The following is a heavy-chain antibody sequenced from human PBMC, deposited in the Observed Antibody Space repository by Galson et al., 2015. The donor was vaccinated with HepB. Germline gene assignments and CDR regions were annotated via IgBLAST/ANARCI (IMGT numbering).Heavy chain of an antibody. CDR2: IIPIFGTA. Sequence: SCKASGGTFSSYAISWVRQAPGQGLEWMGGIIPIFGTANYAQKFQGRVTITADESTSTAYMELSCLRSEDTAVYYCAREWDDSSGYWYYYYGMDVWGQGTTVTVSS. CDR1: GGTFSSYA. V-gene: IGHV1-69*01. J-gene: IGHJ6*02. D-gene: IGHD3-22*01. CDR3: AREWDDSSGYWYYYYGMDV.